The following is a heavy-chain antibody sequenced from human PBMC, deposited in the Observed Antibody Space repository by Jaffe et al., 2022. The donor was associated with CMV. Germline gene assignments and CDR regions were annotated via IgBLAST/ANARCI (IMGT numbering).Heavy chain of an antibody. CDR3: AKDGIVGATASYFDY. J-gene: IGHJ4*02. CDR1: GFTFDDYA. D-gene: IGHD1-26*01. CDR2: ISWNSGSI. V-gene: IGHV3-9*01. Sequence: EVQLVESGGGLVQPGRSLRLSCAASGFTFDDYAMHWVRQAPGKGLEWVSGISWNSGSIGYADSVKGRFTISRDNAKNSLYLQMNSLRAEDTALYYCAKDGIVGATASYFDYWGQGTLVTVSS.